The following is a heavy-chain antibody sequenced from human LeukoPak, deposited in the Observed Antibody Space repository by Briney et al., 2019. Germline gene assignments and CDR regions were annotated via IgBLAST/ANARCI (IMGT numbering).Heavy chain of an antibody. CDR3: ATDLYYYDSSGRP. V-gene: IGHV4-34*01. CDR2: INHSGST. Sequence: SETLSLTCAVYGGSFSGYYWSWIRQPPGKGLEWIGEINHSGSTNYNPSLKSRVTISVDTSKNQFSLKLSSVTAADTAVYYCATDLYYYDSSGRPWGQGTLVTVSS. CDR1: GGSFSGYY. D-gene: IGHD3-22*01. J-gene: IGHJ5*02.